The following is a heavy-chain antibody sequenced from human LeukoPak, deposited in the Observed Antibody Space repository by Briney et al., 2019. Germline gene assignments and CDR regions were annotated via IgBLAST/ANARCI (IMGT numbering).Heavy chain of an antibody. CDR3: AGGGMATFY. CDR1: GGSISSSNW. Sequence: PSETLSLTCAVSGGSISSSNWWSWIRQPPGKGLEWIGYIYSSGSTNYNPSPKSRVSISVDTSKNQFSLRLSSVTAADTAVYYCAGGGMATFYWGQGTLVTVSS. J-gene: IGHJ4*02. CDR2: IYSSGST. D-gene: IGHD5-24*01. V-gene: IGHV4-4*02.